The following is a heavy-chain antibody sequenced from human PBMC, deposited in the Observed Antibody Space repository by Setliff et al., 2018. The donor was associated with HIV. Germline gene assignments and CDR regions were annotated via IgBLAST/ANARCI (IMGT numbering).Heavy chain of an antibody. CDR3: ARGSGYYHVVPFDY. CDR1: GGSIDSTSYY. D-gene: IGHD3-22*01. CDR2: IYYSGSP. Sequence: KPSETLSLTCTVSGGSIDSTSYYWGWIRQPPGKGLEWIGSIYYSGSPNYNPSLTSRVTISVDTSKNQFSLKLSSVTVADTAVYYCARGSGYYHVVPFDYWGQGNLVTVSS. V-gene: IGHV4-39*07. J-gene: IGHJ4*02.